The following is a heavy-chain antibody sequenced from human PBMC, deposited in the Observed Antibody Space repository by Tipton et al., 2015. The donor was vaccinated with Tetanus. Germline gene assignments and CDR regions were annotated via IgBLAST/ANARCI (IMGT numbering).Heavy chain of an antibody. D-gene: IGHD1-26*01. CDR1: GFTFSSYA. CDR3: ARDSATIASYSHFDY. Sequence: SLRLSCAASGFTFSSYAMHWVRQAPGKGLEWVAVISYDGSNKYYADSVKGRFTISRDNSKNTLYPQMNSLRAEDTAVYYCARDSATIASYSHFDYWGQGTLVTVSS. J-gene: IGHJ4*02. CDR2: ISYDGSNK. V-gene: IGHV3-30-3*01.